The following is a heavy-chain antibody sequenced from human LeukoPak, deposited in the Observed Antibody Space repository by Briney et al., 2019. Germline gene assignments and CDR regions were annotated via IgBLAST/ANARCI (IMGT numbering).Heavy chain of an antibody. V-gene: IGHV3-33*01. Sequence: PGGALRLSCAASGFTFSNYDMHWVRQAPGKGLEWVAVIWYDGSNKYYAHSVKGRFTISRDNSKNTLYLQMNSLRAEDTAVYYCAREGGDYYDSSGYYGWFDPWGQGTLVTVSS. CDR1: GFTFSNYD. CDR2: IWYDGSNK. J-gene: IGHJ5*02. CDR3: AREGGDYYDSSGYYGWFDP. D-gene: IGHD3-22*01.